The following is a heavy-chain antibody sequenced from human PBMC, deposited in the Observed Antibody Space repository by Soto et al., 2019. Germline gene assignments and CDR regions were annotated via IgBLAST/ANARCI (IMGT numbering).Heavy chain of an antibody. CDR3: ALIKDCSRTDCYLASFDP. CDR2: IFSNDDK. Sequence: SGPTLVNPTGTLTLTCTVSGLSLTNGRLGVSWIRQPPGKALEWLAHIFSNDDKSYSTSLKSRLTISKDISRSQVVLTMTNMDPVDSATYYCALIKDCSRTDCYLASFDPWGQGTLVTVSS. J-gene: IGHJ5*02. CDR1: GLSLTNGRLG. V-gene: IGHV2-26*01. D-gene: IGHD2-2*01.